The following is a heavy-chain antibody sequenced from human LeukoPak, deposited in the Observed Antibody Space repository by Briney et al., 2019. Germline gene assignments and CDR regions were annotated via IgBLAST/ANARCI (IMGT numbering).Heavy chain of an antibody. CDR3: ARHFSSRAPSYFDY. CDR2: IYYSGST. D-gene: IGHD3-3*01. Sequence: PSETLSLTCTVSGGSISSSSYYWGWIRQPPGKGLEWIGSIYYSGSTYYNPSLKSRVTISVDTSKNQFSLKLSSVTAADTAVYYCARHFSSRAPSYFDYWGQGTLVTVSS. J-gene: IGHJ4*02. V-gene: IGHV4-39*01. CDR1: GGSISSSSYY.